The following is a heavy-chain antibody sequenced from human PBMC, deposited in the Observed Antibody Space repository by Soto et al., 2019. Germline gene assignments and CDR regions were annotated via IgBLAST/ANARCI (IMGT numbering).Heavy chain of an antibody. CDR2: IWYDGSNK. Sequence: GGSLRLSCAASGFTFSSYGMHWVRQAPGKGLEWVAVIWYDGSNKYYADSVKGRFTISRDNSKNTLYLQMNCLRAEDKAVYYCARDPGYCTNGVCYRGDYYYYGMDVWGQGNTVTVSS. CDR1: GFTFSSYG. CDR3: ARDPGYCTNGVCYRGDYYYYGMDV. D-gene: IGHD2-8*01. J-gene: IGHJ6*02. V-gene: IGHV3-33*01.